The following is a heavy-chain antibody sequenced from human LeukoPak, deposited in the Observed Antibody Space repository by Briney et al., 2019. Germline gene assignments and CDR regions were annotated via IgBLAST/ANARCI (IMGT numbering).Heavy chain of an antibody. CDR1: GFTFSRHS. CDR2: IRGSDGTT. J-gene: IGHJ4*02. V-gene: IGHV3-23*01. Sequence: PGGSLRLSCVTSGFTFSRHSMSWVRLAPGKGLEWVSAIRGSDGTTYYVDSVRGRFTISRDNSKDTLYLQMNSLRAEDTAVYYCAKRDSSGSYPYYFDSWGQGTLVTVSS. CDR3: AKRDSSGSYPYYFDS. D-gene: IGHD3-22*01.